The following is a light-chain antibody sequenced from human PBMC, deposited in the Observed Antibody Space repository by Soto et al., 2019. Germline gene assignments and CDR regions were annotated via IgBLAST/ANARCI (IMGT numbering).Light chain of an antibody. Sequence: DIQMTQSPSSLSASVGDRVTITCLASQGISNYLAWYQQKPGKVPKLLIYAASTLQSGVPSRFSGSGSGTDFTLTISSLQPEDVATYYCQKYNSAPRTFGQGTKLEIK. CDR1: QGISNY. CDR3: QKYNSAPRT. CDR2: AAS. V-gene: IGKV1-27*01. J-gene: IGKJ2*01.